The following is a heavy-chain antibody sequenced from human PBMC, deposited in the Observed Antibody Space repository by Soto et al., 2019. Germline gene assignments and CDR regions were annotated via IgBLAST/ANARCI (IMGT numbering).Heavy chain of an antibody. CDR3: TTYTGYGMDV. J-gene: IGHJ6*02. Sequence: PGGSLRLSCAVSGFIFSSKYMTWVRQAPGKGLEWVSVIYTGGSTHYADSARGRFTISRDSSKNTLYLQMNSLRAEDAAVYYCTTYTGYGMDVWGQGTTVTVS. D-gene: IGHD3-16*01. CDR1: GFIFSSKY. V-gene: IGHV3-53*01. CDR2: IYTGGST.